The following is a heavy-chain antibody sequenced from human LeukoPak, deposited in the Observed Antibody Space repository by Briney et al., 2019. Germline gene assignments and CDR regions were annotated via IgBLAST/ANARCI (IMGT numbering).Heavy chain of an antibody. Sequence: SGRSLRLSCAASGFTFDDYAMHWVRQAPGKGLEWVSGISWNSGSIGYADSVKGRFTISRDNAKNSLYLQMNSLRAEDTAVYYCARDREYQLQFDLWGRGTLVTVSS. CDR1: GFTFDDYA. D-gene: IGHD2-2*01. V-gene: IGHV3-9*01. CDR3: ARDREYQLQFDL. J-gene: IGHJ2*01. CDR2: ISWNSGSI.